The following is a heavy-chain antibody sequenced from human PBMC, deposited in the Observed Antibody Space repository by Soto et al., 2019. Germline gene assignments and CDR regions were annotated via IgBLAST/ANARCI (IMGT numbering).Heavy chain of an antibody. CDR1: GYSFTSHW. D-gene: IGHD3-10*01. CDR3: ARLGYYGSGNSFGNFDY. Sequence: TGESLKISCKVSGYSFTSHWITWVRQMPGKGLEWMGRIDPTDSYINYSPSFRGHVTISSDKSIDTAYLQWSSLKASDTAMYYCARLGYYGSGNSFGNFDYWGQGTLVTVSS. V-gene: IGHV5-10-1*01. CDR2: IDPTDSYI. J-gene: IGHJ4*02.